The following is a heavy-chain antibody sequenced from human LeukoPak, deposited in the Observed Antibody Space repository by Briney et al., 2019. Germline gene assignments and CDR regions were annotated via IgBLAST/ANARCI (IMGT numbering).Heavy chain of an antibody. J-gene: IGHJ6*02. Sequence: PSETLSLTCTVSGGSISSYYWSWIRQPPGKGLEWIGYIYYSGSTNYNPSLKSRVTISVDTSKNQFSLKLSSVTAADTAVYYCARAPHYSYYGMDVWGQGTTVTVSS. D-gene: IGHD3-10*01. CDR2: IYYSGST. CDR1: GGSISSYY. V-gene: IGHV4-59*01. CDR3: ARAPHYSYYGMDV.